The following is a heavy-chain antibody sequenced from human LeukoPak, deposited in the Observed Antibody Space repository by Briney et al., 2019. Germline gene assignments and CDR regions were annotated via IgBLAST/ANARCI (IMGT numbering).Heavy chain of an antibody. Sequence: ASVKVSCKASGYTFTSYYMHWVRQAPGQGLEWMGIINPSGGSTSYAQKFQGRVTMTRDTSMSTVYMELSSLRSEDTAVYYCAREVDYYDSSGYYYSAFGYWGQGTLVTVSS. CDR2: INPSGGST. D-gene: IGHD3-22*01. J-gene: IGHJ4*02. V-gene: IGHV1-46*01. CDR3: AREVDYYDSSGYYYSAFGY. CDR1: GYTFTSYY.